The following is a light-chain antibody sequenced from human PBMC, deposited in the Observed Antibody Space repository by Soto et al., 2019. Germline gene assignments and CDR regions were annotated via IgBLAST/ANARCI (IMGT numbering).Light chain of an antibody. J-gene: IGKJ1*01. CDR3: EPYGSLGT. V-gene: IGKV3-20*01. Sequence: HSLATLSVDPEERASLSCRASQFVSSRLAWYQEKPGQVPRLLIYGASNRATGIPDRFSGSGSGTDFTLTISRLEPEDFAVYYCEPYGSLGTFCHVTKVDI. CDR1: QFVSSR. CDR2: GAS.